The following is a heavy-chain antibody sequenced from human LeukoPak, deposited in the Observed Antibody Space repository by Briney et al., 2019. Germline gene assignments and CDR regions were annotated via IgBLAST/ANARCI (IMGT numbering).Heavy chain of an antibody. V-gene: IGHV4-34*01. D-gene: IGHD2-15*01. CDR3: ARLGPRYSNYDY. J-gene: IGHJ4*02. CDR2: INHSGST. Sequence: PSETLSLTCAVYGGSFSGYYWSWIRQPPGKGLEWIGEINHSGSTNYNPSLKSRVTISVDTSKNQFSLKLSSVTAADTAVYYCARLGPRYSNYDYWGQGTLVTVSS. CDR1: GGSFSGYY.